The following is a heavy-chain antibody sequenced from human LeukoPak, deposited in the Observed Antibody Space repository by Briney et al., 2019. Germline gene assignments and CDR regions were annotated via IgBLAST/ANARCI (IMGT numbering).Heavy chain of an antibody. CDR2: ISYDGSNK. J-gene: IGHJ6*02. V-gene: IGHV3-30-3*01. CDR3: ARDKYYYYGMDV. CDR1: GFTFSSYA. Sequence: PGRSLRLSCAASGFTFSSYAMHWVRQAPGKGREWVAVISYDGSNKYYADSVKGRFTISRDNSKNTLYLQMNSLRAEDTAVYYCARDKYYYYGMDVWGQGTTVTVSS.